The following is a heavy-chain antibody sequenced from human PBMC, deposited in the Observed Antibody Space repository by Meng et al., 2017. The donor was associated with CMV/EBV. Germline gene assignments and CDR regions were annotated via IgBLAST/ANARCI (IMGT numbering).Heavy chain of an antibody. CDR2: ISDGST. D-gene: IGHD5-12*01. CDR3: AKDRLRMGWSGSDTEIDY. V-gene: IGHV3-38-3*01. J-gene: IGHJ4*02. Sequence: GGSLRLSCAASGFTVSSNEESWVRQAPGKGLEWVSSISDGSTYYADSRKGRFTISRDNSKNTLYLQMNSLRAEDTTVYYCAKDRLRMGWSGSDTEIDYWGQGTLVTVSS. CDR1: GFTVSSNE.